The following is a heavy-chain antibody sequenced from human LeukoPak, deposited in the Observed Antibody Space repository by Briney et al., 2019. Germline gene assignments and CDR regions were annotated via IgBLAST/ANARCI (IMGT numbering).Heavy chain of an antibody. V-gene: IGHV3-23*01. CDR1: GFTFSSYA. J-gene: IGHJ4*02. Sequence: PGGSLRLSCVASGFTFSSYAMSWVRQAPGKGLEWVSAISCTGDSTYYADSVKGRFTMSRDNSKNTLYLQMNSLRAEDTAVYYCAKAPGTTVTGWKDWDQGTLVTVSS. CDR3: AKAPGTTVTGWKD. D-gene: IGHD4-17*01. CDR2: ISCTGDST.